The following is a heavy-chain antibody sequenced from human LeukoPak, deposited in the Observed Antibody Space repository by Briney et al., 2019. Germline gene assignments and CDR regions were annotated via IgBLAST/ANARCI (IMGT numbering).Heavy chain of an antibody. D-gene: IGHD3-22*01. CDR1: GGSISSYY. J-gene: IGHJ4*02. Sequence: PSETLSLTCTVSGGSISSYYWSWIRQPPGKGLEWIGYIYYSGSTNYNPSLKSRVTISVDTSKNQFSLKLSSVTAADTAVYYCARGNTDMIVADPFEYWGQGTLVTVSS. CDR2: IYYSGST. V-gene: IGHV4-59*13. CDR3: ARGNTDMIVADPFEY.